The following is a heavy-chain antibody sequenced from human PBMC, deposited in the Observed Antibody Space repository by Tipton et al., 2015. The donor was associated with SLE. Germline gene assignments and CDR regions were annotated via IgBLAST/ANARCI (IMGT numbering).Heavy chain of an antibody. J-gene: IGHJ3*02. CDR2: LYHSGST. D-gene: IGHD2-15*01. CDR1: GGSFSGYY. Sequence: TLSLTCAVYGGSFSGYYWGWIRQPPGKGLEWIGTLYHSGSTYYNPSLSSRVNISVDTSKNQFSLKAISVTAADTAVYYCARVLIGSCSGGSCYPSAFDIWGQGTMVTVSS. CDR3: ARVLIGSCSGGSCYPSAFDI. V-gene: IGHV4-38-2*01.